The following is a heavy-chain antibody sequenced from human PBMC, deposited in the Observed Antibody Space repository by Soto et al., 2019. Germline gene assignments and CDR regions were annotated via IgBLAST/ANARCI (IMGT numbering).Heavy chain of an antibody. J-gene: IGHJ5*02. V-gene: IGHV4-34*01. CDR1: GVSFRGYY. Sequence: ESLSLTCAVYGVSFRGYYWSWIRQPAGKGLEWIGEINHSGSTNYNPSLKSRVTISVDTSKNQFSLKLSSVTAADTAVYYCARGVRVSRGSLWAAAILTSWFDPWGQGTLVTVYS. CDR3: ARGVRVSRGSLWAAAILTSWFDP. D-gene: IGHD2-2*02. CDR2: INHSGST.